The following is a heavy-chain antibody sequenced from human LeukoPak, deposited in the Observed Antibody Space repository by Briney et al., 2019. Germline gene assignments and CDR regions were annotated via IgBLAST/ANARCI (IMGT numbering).Heavy chain of an antibody. J-gene: IGHJ4*02. CDR3: AGSWFYRDYFEY. D-gene: IGHD3-10*01. CDR2: LSYDGSNE. Sequence: QPGRSLRLSCAASGFPFSSYGMHWVRQAPGKGLEWVAVLSYDGSNEYYADSVKGRFTISRDNSKNTLYLQMNSLRVEDTAVYYCAGSWFYRDYFEYWGQGTLVTASS. CDR1: GFPFSSYG. V-gene: IGHV3-30*03.